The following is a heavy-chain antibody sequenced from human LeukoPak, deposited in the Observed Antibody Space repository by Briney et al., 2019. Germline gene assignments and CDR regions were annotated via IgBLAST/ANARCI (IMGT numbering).Heavy chain of an antibody. J-gene: IGHJ6*02. CDR2: ISSSSSTI. Sequence: GGSLRLSCAASGFTFSSYSMNWVRQAPGKGLEWVSYISSSSSTIYYADSVKGRFTISRDNAKNSLYLQMNSLRAEDTAVYYCARELGAAAIWYCYYGMDVWGQGTTVTVSS. D-gene: IGHD6-13*01. CDR3: ARELGAAAIWYCYYGMDV. CDR1: GFTFSSYS. V-gene: IGHV3-48*04.